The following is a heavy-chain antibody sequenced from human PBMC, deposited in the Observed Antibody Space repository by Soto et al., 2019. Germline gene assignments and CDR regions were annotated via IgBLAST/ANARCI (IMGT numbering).Heavy chain of an antibody. Sequence: KVSCKASGYTFTGYYMHWVRQAPGQGLEWMGWINPNSGGTNYAQKFQGWVTMTRDTSISTAYMELSRLRSDDTAVYYCARGRRNCSGGSCYGYYYYYGMDVWGQGTTVTVSS. CDR3: ARGRRNCSGGSCYGYYYYYGMDV. D-gene: IGHD2-15*01. J-gene: IGHJ6*02. CDR1: GYTFTGYY. V-gene: IGHV1-2*04. CDR2: INPNSGGT.